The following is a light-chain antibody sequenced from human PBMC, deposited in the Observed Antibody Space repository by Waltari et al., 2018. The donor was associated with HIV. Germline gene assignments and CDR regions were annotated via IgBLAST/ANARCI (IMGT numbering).Light chain of an antibody. Sequence: QSVLTQPPSASGTPGQRITISCSGSSSKIGNNYVHWYQHLPGTAPKLLISRNNHRSPGVPDRFSAAKSGTSASLAISGLRSEDEADYYCVTWADRSSGPVVFGGGTKVTVL. CDR2: RNN. CDR1: SSKIGNNY. V-gene: IGLV1-47*01. CDR3: VTWADRSSGPVV. J-gene: IGLJ2*01.